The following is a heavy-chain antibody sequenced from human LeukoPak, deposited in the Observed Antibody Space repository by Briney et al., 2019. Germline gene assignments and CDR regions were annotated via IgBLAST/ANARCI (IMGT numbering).Heavy chain of an antibody. CDR1: GYTFTCYD. V-gene: IGHV1-8*01. D-gene: IGHD3-22*01. Sequence: ASVKVSCKASGYTFTCYDINWVRQATGQGLEWMGWMNPNSGNTGYAQKFQGRVTMTRNTSISTAYMELSSLRSEDTAVYYCAKASYYYDSSGYNFDYWGQGTLVTVSS. CDR2: MNPNSGNT. CDR3: AKASYYYDSSGYNFDY. J-gene: IGHJ4*02.